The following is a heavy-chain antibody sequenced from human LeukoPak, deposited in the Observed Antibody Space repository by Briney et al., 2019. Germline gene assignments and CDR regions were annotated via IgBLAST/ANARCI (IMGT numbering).Heavy chain of an antibody. V-gene: IGHV3-53*01. CDR3: ARAKVDAFDI. CDR1: GFTVSSNY. Sequence: GGSLRLSCAASGFTVSSNYMSWVRQAPGKGLEWVSVIYSGGSTYYADSVKGRFTISRDNSKNTLYLRMNSLRAEDTAVYYCARAKVDAFDIWGQGTMVTVSS. CDR2: IYSGGST. J-gene: IGHJ3*02.